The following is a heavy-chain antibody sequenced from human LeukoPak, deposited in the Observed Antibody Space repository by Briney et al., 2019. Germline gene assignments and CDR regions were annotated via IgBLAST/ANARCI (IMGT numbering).Heavy chain of an antibody. J-gene: IGHJ4*02. CDR1: GFTFSGYW. V-gene: IGHV3-7*05. D-gene: IGHD4-17*01. CDR2: IKQDGSEK. Sequence: GGSLRLSCAVSGFTFSGYWMGWVRQAPGKGLEWVANIKQDGSEKHYVDSLEGRFTIFRDNAKNSLYLQMNSLRVEDTDVYYCARVRYGAYLDYWGQGTLVSVSS. CDR3: ARVRYGAYLDY.